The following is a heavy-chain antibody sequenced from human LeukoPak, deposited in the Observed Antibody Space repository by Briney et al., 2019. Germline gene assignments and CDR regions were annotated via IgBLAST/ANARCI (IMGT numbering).Heavy chain of an antibody. V-gene: IGHV3-30*18. CDR3: EKAGGIAVAGTFDY. J-gene: IGHJ4*02. Sequence: GGSLRLSCAASGFTFSSYGMHWVRQAPGKGLEWVAVISYDGSNKYYADSVKGRFTISRDNSKNTLYLQMNSLRAEDTAVYSGEKAGGIAVAGTFDYWGQGTLVTVSS. CDR2: ISYDGSNK. CDR1: GFTFSSYG. D-gene: IGHD6-19*01.